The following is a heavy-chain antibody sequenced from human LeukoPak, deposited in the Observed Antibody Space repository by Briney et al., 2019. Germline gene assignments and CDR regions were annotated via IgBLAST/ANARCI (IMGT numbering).Heavy chain of an antibody. CDR3: AKSPLSLLWFGESFSY. CDR2: ISRNSYT. Sequence: GRSLRLSCAASGFTFSDYYMSWIRQAPGKGLEWVSYISRNSYTNYADSVKGRFTISRDNSKNTLYLQMNSLRAEDTAVYYCAKSPLSLLWFGESFSYWGQGTLVTVSS. J-gene: IGHJ4*02. CDR1: GFTFSDYY. V-gene: IGHV3-11*03. D-gene: IGHD3-10*01.